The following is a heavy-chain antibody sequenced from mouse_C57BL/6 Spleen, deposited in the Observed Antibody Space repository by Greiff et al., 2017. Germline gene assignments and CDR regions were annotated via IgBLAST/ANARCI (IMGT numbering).Heavy chain of an antibody. D-gene: IGHD2-3*01. V-gene: IGHV1-54*01. Sequence: QVQLKQSGAELVRPGTSVKVSCKASGYAFTNYLIEWVKQRPGQGLEWIGVINPGSGGTNYNEKFKGKATLTADKSSSTAYMQLSSLTSEDSAVYFCAREGDGYYFDYWGQGTTLTVSS. CDR2: INPGSGGT. CDR3: AREGDGYYFDY. CDR1: GYAFTNYL. J-gene: IGHJ2*01.